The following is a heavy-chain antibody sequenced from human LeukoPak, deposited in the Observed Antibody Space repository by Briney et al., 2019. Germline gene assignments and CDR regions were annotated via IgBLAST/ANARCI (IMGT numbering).Heavy chain of an antibody. Sequence: SQTLSLTCAISVDNVSSNIAAWNWIRQSPTRGLEWLGRTHYSSRWYNDYAVSVKSRITIYADTSKNQFSLQLNSVTPEDTAVYYCARSQGDMDVWGKGTLVTVSS. J-gene: IGHJ6*03. CDR1: VDNVSSNIAA. CDR2: THYSSRWYN. CDR3: ARSQGDMDV. V-gene: IGHV6-1*01. D-gene: IGHD1-26*01.